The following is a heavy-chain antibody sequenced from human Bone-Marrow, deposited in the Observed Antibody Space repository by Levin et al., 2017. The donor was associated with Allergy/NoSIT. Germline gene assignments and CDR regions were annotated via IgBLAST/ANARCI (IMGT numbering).Heavy chain of an antibody. V-gene: IGHV4-59*01. CDR2: ISYSGST. D-gene: IGHD5-24*01. Sequence: SETLSLTCTVSGDSLSSYYWSWIRQPPGKRLEWIAYISYSGSTNYNPSLKSRVTLSVDTSKNHFSLNLTSVTAADTAVYYCAGSLRRENFDYWGQGILVTVSS. J-gene: IGHJ4*02. CDR3: AGSLRRENFDY. CDR1: GDSLSSYY.